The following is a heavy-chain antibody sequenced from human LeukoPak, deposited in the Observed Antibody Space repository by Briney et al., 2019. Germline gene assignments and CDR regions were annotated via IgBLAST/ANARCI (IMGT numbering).Heavy chain of an antibody. Sequence: SETLSLTCTVSGGSISSGGYYWSWIRQPPGKGLEWIGYIYDSGSTYYNPSLKSRVTISVDRSKNQFSLKLSSVTAADTAVYYCARGRITIFGVVINHYPLFDYWGQGTLVTVSS. D-gene: IGHD3-3*01. CDR2: IYDSGST. V-gene: IGHV4-30-2*01. CDR3: ARGRITIFGVVINHYPLFDY. J-gene: IGHJ4*02. CDR1: GGSISSGGYY.